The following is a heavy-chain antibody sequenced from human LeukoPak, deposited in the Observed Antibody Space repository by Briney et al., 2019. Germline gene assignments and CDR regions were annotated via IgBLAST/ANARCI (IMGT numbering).Heavy chain of an antibody. CDR3: ARWDCSGGGCSPTAEFFHH. V-gene: IGHV4-39*01. CDR1: GVSIGSSGYY. D-gene: IGHD2-15*01. CDR2: IYYSGST. J-gene: IGHJ1*01. Sequence: PSETLSLTCTVSGVSIGSSGYYGGWIRQPPGTGLEWIGSIYYSGSTYYNPSLKSRVTISVDTSKNQFSLKVNSVTAADTALYYCARWDCSGGGCSPTAEFFHHWGQGTLVTVST.